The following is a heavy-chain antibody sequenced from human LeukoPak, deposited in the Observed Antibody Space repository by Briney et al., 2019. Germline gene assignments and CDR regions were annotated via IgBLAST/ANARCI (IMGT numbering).Heavy chain of an antibody. CDR2: ISSSSSYI. Sequence: PGGSLRLSCAASGFTFTTYTMNWVRQAPGQGLEWVSSISSSSSYIYYTDSVKGRFTISRDNAKNSLFLQMNSLRAEDTAVYYCARVYGFLTAHLDYWGQGTLVTVSS. CDR1: GFTFTTYT. J-gene: IGHJ4*02. D-gene: IGHD3-9*01. V-gene: IGHV3-21*01. CDR3: ARVYGFLTAHLDY.